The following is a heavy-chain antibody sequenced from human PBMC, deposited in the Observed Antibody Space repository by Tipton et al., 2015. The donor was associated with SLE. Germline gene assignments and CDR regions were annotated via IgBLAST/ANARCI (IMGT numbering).Heavy chain of an antibody. J-gene: IGHJ3*02. V-gene: IGHV5-10-1*01. D-gene: IGHD6-6*01. Sequence: QLVQSGAEVKKPGESLRISCKGSGYSFTSYWISWVRQMPGKGLEWMGRIDPSDSYTNYSPSFQGHVTISADKSISTAYLQWSSLKASDTAMYYCARVRLYSSSPGVFDIWGQGTMVTVSS. CDR3: ARVRLYSSSPGVFDI. CDR1: GYSFTSYW. CDR2: IDPSDSYT.